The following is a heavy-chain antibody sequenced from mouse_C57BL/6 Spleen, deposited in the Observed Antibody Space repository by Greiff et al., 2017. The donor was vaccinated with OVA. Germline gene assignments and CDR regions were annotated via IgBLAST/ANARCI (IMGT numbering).Heavy chain of an antibody. CDR3: ARIYYEDYYAMDY. J-gene: IGHJ4*01. Sequence: VQLQQSGAELVKPGASVKLSCKASGYTFTSYWMHWVKQRPGQGLEWIGYINPSSGYTKYNQKFKGKATLTADKSSSTAYMQLSSLTYEDSAVYYCARIYYEDYYAMDYWGQGTSVTVSS. CDR2: INPSSGYT. D-gene: IGHD2-4*01. CDR1: GYTFTSYW. V-gene: IGHV1-7*01.